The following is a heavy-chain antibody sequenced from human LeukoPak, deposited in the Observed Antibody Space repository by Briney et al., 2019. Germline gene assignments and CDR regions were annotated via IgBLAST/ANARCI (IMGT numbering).Heavy chain of an antibody. CDR3: ARGRVSGSSLVSWFDS. Sequence: SVKVSCQASGGAFSGHAISWVRQAPGQRLEWMGGIIQISPTANYAQKFQGRLTITMDEFTTTTSMELTSLRSEDTAVYYCARGRVSGSSLVSWFDSWGQGTLVTVSS. V-gene: IGHV1-69*05. CDR1: GGAFSGHA. D-gene: IGHD3-16*01. J-gene: IGHJ5*01. CDR2: IIQISPTA.